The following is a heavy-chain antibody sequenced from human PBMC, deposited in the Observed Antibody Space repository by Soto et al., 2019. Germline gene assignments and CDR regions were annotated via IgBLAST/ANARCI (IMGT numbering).Heavy chain of an antibody. D-gene: IGHD3-22*01. CDR1: GGSFSSYA. Sequence: QVQLVQSGAEVRKPGSSVKVSCQSFGGSFSSYAFSWVRQAPGQGLGWMGGLIVILGTTNYAQKFKGRVTFTADESTSTAYMEVSSLESEDTAIYYCASGYYDSSGYSIDYWGQGTQVTVSS. V-gene: IGHV1-69*01. J-gene: IGHJ4*02. CDR2: LIVILGTT. CDR3: ASGYYDSSGYSIDY.